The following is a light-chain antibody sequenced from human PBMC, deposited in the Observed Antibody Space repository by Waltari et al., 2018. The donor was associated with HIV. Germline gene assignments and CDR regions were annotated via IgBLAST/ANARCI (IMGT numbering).Light chain of an antibody. Sequence: SYVLTQPPSGSVAPGAAATISCGAWNIGGKSVHWYKQQPGQAPVLVTRYNSDRPSGIPDRISGSNSGHTATLTITSVEVGDEATYYCQVWDSSNEHVVFGGGTELTVL. J-gene: IGLJ3*02. V-gene: IGLV3-21*04. CDR3: QVWDSSNEHVV. CDR2: YNS. CDR1: NIGGKS.